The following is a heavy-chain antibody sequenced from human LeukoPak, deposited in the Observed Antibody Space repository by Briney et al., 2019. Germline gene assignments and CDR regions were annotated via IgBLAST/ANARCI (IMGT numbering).Heavy chain of an antibody. J-gene: IGHJ4*02. CDR3: ARDPSLGDGYKPFDY. Sequence: GGSLRLSCAASGFTFSSYSMNWVRQAPGKGLEWVSSISSSSSYIYYADSVKGRFTISRDNAKSSLYLQMNSLRAEDTAVYYCARDPSLGDGYKPFDYWGQGTLVTVSS. CDR1: GFTFSSYS. CDR2: ISSSSSYI. V-gene: IGHV3-21*01. D-gene: IGHD5-24*01.